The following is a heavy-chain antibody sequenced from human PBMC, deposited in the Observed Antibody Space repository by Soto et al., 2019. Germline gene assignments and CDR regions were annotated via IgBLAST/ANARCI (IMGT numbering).Heavy chain of an antibody. CDR3: ASFAVAGYFDY. D-gene: IGHD6-19*01. Sequence: QVQLVQSGAEVKKPGSSVKVSCKASGGTFSSYTISWVRQAPGQGLEWMGRFIPILGIANYAQKFQGRVTITADKSTSTAYMELSSLRSEDTAVYYCASFAVAGYFDYWGQGTLVTVSS. CDR1: GGTFSSYT. CDR2: FIPILGIA. V-gene: IGHV1-69*02. J-gene: IGHJ4*02.